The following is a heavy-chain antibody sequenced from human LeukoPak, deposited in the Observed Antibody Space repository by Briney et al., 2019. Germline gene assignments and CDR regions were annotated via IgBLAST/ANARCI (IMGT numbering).Heavy chain of an antibody. CDR1: GYTFTGYY. D-gene: IGHD4-17*01. CDR3: DRDHYYGAYRGCFDY. Sequence: GGSVRVPCKASGYTFTGYYMNWVRQAPGKGLEWMGWIKPKSGGTNYAQRIGGRVTITTDTSKRTAYMEVRRQRYDETAVYYCDRDHYYGAYRGCFDYWGQGTLVTGSS. CDR2: IKPKSGGT. J-gene: IGHJ4*02. V-gene: IGHV1-2*02.